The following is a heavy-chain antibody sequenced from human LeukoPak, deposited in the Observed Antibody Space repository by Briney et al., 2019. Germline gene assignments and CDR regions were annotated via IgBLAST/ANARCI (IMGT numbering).Heavy chain of an antibody. J-gene: IGHJ4*02. D-gene: IGHD5-18*01. V-gene: IGHV4-39*07. CDR1: GGSISSSSYY. CDR2: IYYSGST. CDR3: ARRSRGYSYGTFDY. Sequence: NPSETLSLTCTVSGGSISSSSYYWGWIRQPPGKGLEWIGSIYYSGSTYYNPSLKSRVTISVDTSKNQFSLKLSSVTAADTAVYYCARRSRGYSYGTFDYWGQGTLVTVSS.